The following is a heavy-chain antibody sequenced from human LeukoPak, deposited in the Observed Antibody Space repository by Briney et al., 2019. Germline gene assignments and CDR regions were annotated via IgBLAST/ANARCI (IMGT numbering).Heavy chain of an antibody. V-gene: IGHV4-34*12. D-gene: IGHD5-18*01. Sequence: SETLSLTCAVYGGSLCGYYWSWIRQPPGKGLEWIGFLFYGGDTYYNPSLKSRVAISVDTFKNQFSLKLTSVTAADTAVYFCARHDGYNYARIDYWGQGTLVTVSS. CDR2: LFYGGDT. CDR3: ARHDGYNYARIDY. CDR1: GGSLCGYY. J-gene: IGHJ4*02.